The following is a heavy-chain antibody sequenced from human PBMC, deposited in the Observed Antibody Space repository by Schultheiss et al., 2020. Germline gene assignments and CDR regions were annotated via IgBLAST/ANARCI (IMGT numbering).Heavy chain of an antibody. Sequence: ASVKVSCEASGYTFTSYGISWVRQAPGQGLEWMGWISAYNGNTNYAQKLQGRVTMTRNTSISTAYMELSSLRSEDTAVYYCAKAPQRGCTNGVCYDYWGQGTLVTVSS. CDR1: GYTFTSYG. CDR2: ISAYNGNT. D-gene: IGHD2-8*01. CDR3: AKAPQRGCTNGVCYDY. J-gene: IGHJ4*02. V-gene: IGHV1-18*01.